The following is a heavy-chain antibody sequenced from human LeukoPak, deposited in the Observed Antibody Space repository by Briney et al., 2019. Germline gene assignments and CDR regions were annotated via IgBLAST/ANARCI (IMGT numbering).Heavy chain of an antibody. J-gene: IGHJ4*02. CDR2: VNTDGSAT. V-gene: IGHV3-74*01. Sequence: PGGSLRLSCAASGFTFSNYGMHWVRQTPGKGLVWVSRVNTDGSATAYADSVKGRFTISRDNAKNTLYLQMNSLRAGDTAVYYCARETLIRGFMPDYWGQGTLVTVSS. D-gene: IGHD3-10*01. CDR3: ARETLIRGFMPDY. CDR1: GFTFSNYG.